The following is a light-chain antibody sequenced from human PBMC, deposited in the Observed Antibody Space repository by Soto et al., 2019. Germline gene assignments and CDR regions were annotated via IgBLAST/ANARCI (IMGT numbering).Light chain of an antibody. CDR2: KAS. V-gene: IGKV1-5*03. CDR1: QTISSW. CDR3: QQSYSTHPGT. Sequence: DIQMTQSPSSLAGSVGGRVTITCRASQTISSWLAWYQQKPXKAPKLLXXKASTLKSGVPSRFSGSGSGTDFTLTISSLQPEDFANYYCQQSYSTHPGTFGQGTKVDIK. J-gene: IGKJ1*01.